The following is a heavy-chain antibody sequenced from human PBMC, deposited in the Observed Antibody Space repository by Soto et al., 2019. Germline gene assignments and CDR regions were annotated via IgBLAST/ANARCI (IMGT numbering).Heavy chain of an antibody. CDR2: ILPIFGTA. Sequence: QVQLVQSGAEVKKPGSSVKVSCKASGGTFSSYAISWVRQAPGQGLEWMGGILPIFGTANYAQKFQGRVTITADESTSPAYMDLRSLRSEDTAVYYCATSPIATGPNKHDYWGKGTLVTVSS. J-gene: IGHJ4*02. D-gene: IGHD1-26*01. V-gene: IGHV1-69*01. CDR1: GGTFSSYA. CDR3: ATSPIATGPNKHDY.